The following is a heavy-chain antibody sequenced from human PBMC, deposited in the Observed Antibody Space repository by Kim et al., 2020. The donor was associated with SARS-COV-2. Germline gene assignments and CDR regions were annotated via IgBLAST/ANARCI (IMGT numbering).Heavy chain of an antibody. CDR3: AKDMTRRWLQVEFWDY. V-gene: IGHV3-23*01. Sequence: GGSLRLSCAASGFTYSSYAMRWVRQAPGKGLEWVSAISGSGGTTYYADSVKGRFTISRDNSKNTLYLQMNSLRAEDTAVYYCAKDMTRRWLQVEFWDYWCQGTLVTVSS. J-gene: IGHJ4*02. CDR2: ISGSGGTT. D-gene: IGHD1-1*01. CDR1: GFTYSSYA.